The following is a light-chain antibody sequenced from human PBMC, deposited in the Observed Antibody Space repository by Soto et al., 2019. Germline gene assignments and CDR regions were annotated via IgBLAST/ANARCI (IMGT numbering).Light chain of an antibody. J-gene: IGKJ4*01. V-gene: IGKV3D-15*01. Sequence: EIVMTQSPATLSVSPGETTRLSCRASQSINIDVALYQQKLCQTPRLLIHGASTRPTGIAARFSGSGSGTEFTLTISGLQSEDFATYYCQQYNNWPVTFGGGTKVDIK. CDR2: GAS. CDR1: QSINID. CDR3: QQYNNWPVT.